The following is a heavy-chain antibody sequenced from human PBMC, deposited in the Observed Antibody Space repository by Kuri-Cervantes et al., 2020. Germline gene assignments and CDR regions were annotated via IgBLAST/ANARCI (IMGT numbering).Heavy chain of an antibody. D-gene: IGHD3-10*01. J-gene: IGHJ1*01. CDR1: GASISRYY. CDR3: AGGRPVASGATSNYFQH. V-gene: IGHV4-34*01. CDR2: INHSGNS. Sequence: GSLRLSCTVSGASISRYYWNWIRQSAGKGLEWIGEINHSGNSNYNPSLKSRVTVSVDTSKNQFSLKLSSVTAADTAVYYCAGGRPVASGATSNYFQHWGQGTLVTVSS.